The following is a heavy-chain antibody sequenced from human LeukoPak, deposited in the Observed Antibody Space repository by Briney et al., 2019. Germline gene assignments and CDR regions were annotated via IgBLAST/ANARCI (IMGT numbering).Heavy chain of an antibody. V-gene: IGHV4-39*01. Sequence: SETLSLTCIVSGGSISSGPYYWGWIRQPPGKGLEWIGSIYYTGSTYYNPSLRSRVSISVDTSKNQFTLKLSSVTAADTAVYYCARRGVVATPDANFWGQGTLVTVSS. D-gene: IGHD5-12*01. CDR2: IYYTGST. J-gene: IGHJ4*02. CDR3: ARRGVVATPDANF. CDR1: GGSISSGPYY.